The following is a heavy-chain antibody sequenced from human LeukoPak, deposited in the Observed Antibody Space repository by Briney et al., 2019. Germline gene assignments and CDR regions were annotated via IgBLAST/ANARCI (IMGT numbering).Heavy chain of an antibody. CDR2: MSFDGSYK. V-gene: IGHV3-30*18. J-gene: IGHJ4*02. CDR1: GFTFSRYA. CDR3: EKSSNFVLWSPDY. Sequence: GGSLRLSCAASGFTFSRYAMHWVRQAPGKGLEWVAVMSFDGSYKYYADSVNGRFTIARDTSKNTLYLQMRSLRVEETAVSYCEKSSNFVLWSPDYWGQGTLVTVSS. D-gene: IGHD3-3*01.